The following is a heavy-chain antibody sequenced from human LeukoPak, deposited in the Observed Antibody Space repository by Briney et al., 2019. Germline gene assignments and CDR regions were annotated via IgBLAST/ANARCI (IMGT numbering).Heavy chain of an antibody. V-gene: IGHV3-30-3*01. D-gene: IGHD1-26*01. CDR2: ISYDGSNK. CDR1: GFTFSSYA. Sequence: GGSLRLSCAASGFTFSSYAMHWVRRAPGKGLEWVAVISYDGSNKYYADSVKGRFTISRDNSKNTLYLQMNSLRAEDTAVYYCAGDGSGSYHFDYWGQGTLVTVSS. J-gene: IGHJ4*02. CDR3: AGDGSGSYHFDY.